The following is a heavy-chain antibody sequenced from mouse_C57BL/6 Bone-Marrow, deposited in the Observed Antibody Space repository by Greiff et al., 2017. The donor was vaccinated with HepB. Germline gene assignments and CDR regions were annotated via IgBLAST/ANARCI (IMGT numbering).Heavy chain of an antibody. V-gene: IGHV1-55*01. CDR1: GYTFTSYW. CDR2: IYPGSGST. J-gene: IGHJ4*01. D-gene: IGHD1-1*02. Sequence: VQLQQPGAELVKPGASVKMSCKASGYTFTSYWITWVKQRPGQGLEWIGDIYPGSGSTNYNEKFKSKATLTVYTSSSTAYMQLSSLTSEDSAVYYCARGRWSYAMDYWGQGTSVTVSS. CDR3: ARGRWSYAMDY.